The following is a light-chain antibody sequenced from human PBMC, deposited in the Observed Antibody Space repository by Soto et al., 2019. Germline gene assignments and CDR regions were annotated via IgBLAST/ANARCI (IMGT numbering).Light chain of an antibody. Sequence: EIVLTQSPGTLSLSPGERATLSCRASQRVRSSYLAWYQQKPGQAPRLVMYGTSTRATGIPDRFSGSGSGTEFILTISRVEPEDFAVYFCQQYGGSPPVFTFGPGTKVEIK. CDR3: QQYGGSPPVFT. CDR1: QRVRSSY. J-gene: IGKJ3*01. CDR2: GTS. V-gene: IGKV3-20*01.